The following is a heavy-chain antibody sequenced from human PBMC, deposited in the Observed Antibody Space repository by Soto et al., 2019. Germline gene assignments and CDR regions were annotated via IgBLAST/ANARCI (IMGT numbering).Heavy chain of an antibody. CDR3: ARLGFPGAIYFDS. V-gene: IGHV5-51*01. Sequence: LRVSMKGAGYKCAAFGGGRVRQIPGKGLEWMGIIYPGDSETKYSPDFEGQVTISADRSTNTAYLQWRSLRASDTAMYYCARLGFPGAIYFDSSARGPLVTVPS. CDR1: GYKCAAFG. CDR2: IYPGDSET. J-gene: IGHJ4*02.